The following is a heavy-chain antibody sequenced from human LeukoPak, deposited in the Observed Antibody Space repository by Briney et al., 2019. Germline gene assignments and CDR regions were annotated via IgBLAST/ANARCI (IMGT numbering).Heavy chain of an antibody. Sequence: ASVKVSCKASGYTFTSYAMNWVRQAPGQGLEWMGWINTNTGNPTYAQGFTGRFVFSLDTSVSTAYLQISSLKAEDTAVYYCARDYYGSGSYYPNFDYWGQGTPVTVSS. CDR2: INTNTGNP. CDR3: ARDYYGSGSYYPNFDY. CDR1: GYTFTSYA. J-gene: IGHJ4*02. D-gene: IGHD3-10*01. V-gene: IGHV7-4-1*02.